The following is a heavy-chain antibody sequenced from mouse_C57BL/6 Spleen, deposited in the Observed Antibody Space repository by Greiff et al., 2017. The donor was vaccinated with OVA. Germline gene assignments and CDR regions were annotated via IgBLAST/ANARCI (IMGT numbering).Heavy chain of an antibody. CDR3: ARFITTVGCFDY. D-gene: IGHD1-1*01. J-gene: IGHJ2*01. CDR2: IYPGSGST. CDR1: GYTFTSYW. V-gene: IGHV1-55*01. Sequence: QVQLQQPGAELVKPGASVKMSCKAYGYTFTSYWITWVKQRPGQGLEWIGDIYPGSGSTNYNEKFKSKATLTVDTSSSTAYMQLSSLTSEDSAVYYCARFITTVGCFDYWGQGTTLTVSS.